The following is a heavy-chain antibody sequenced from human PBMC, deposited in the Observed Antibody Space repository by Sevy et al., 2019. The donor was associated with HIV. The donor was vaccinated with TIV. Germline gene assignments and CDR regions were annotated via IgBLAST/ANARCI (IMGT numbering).Heavy chain of an antibody. CDR3: ARDLPSAVINPFYYYGLDV. J-gene: IGHJ6*02. CDR1: GFTFSIYA. V-gene: IGHV3-30*04. D-gene: IGHD3-22*01. CDR2: ISYDGGVK. Sequence: GGSLRLSCAASGFTFSIYAMHWVRQAPDKGLEWVAVISYDGGVKYFADSVKGRCTISRDNSKNTLYLQMNSLRPEDTAVYYCARDLPSAVINPFYYYGLDVWGQGTTVTVSS.